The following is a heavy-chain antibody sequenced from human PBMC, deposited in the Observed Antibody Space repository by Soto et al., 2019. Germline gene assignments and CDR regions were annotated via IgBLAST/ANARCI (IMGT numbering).Heavy chain of an antibody. V-gene: IGHV1-18*01. Sequence: ASVKVSCKASGYTFTSYGISWVRQAPGQGLEWMGWISAYNGNTNYAQKLQGRVTMTTDTSTSTAYMELRSLRSDDTAVYYFALSPIKGSGSYRCFDPWGEGTLVTVSS. CDR1: GYTFTSYG. CDR3: ALSPIKGSGSYRCFDP. J-gene: IGHJ5*02. D-gene: IGHD3-10*01. CDR2: ISAYNGNT.